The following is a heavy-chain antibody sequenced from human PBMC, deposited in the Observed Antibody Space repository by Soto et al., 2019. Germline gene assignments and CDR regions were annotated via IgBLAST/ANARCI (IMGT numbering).Heavy chain of an antibody. CDR3: AKDRGYSNYACFEA. CDR1: GFTFSSFA. J-gene: IGHJ5*02. Sequence: EVQLLESGGGLVQPGGSLRLSCTASGFTFSSFAMSWVRQTPGRGLEWVSPISGIGGSTYYADSVKGRFTISRDNSKNTLYLQMNSRRAEDTAVYYCAKDRGYSNYACFEAWGQGTLVTVSS. V-gene: IGHV3-23*01. D-gene: IGHD4-4*01. CDR2: ISGIGGST.